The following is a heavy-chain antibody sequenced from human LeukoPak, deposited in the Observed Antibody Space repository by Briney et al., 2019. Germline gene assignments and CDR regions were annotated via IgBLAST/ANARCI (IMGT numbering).Heavy chain of an antibody. CDR2: INHSGST. CDR1: GGSISSSYS. V-gene: IGHV4-4*02. J-gene: IGHJ4*02. Sequence: SSETLSLTCTVSGGSISSSYSWGWIRQPPGKGLEWIGEINHSGSTNYNPSLKSRVTISVDTSKNQFSLKLSSVTAADTAVYYCAKDPRRYSGSYTIDYWGQGSLVTVSS. CDR3: AKDPRRYSGSYTIDY. D-gene: IGHD1-26*01.